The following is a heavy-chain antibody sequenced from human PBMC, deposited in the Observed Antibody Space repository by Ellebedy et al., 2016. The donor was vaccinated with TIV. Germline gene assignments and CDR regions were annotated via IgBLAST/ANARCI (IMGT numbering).Heavy chain of an antibody. CDR1: GGSISSGGYY. D-gene: IGHD3-22*01. Sequence: MPSETLSLTCTVSGGSISSGGYYWSWIRQHPGKGLEWIGYIYYSGSTYYNPSLKSRVTISVDKSKNQFSLKLSSVTAADTAVYYCARDNSSGYSYAFDIWGQGTMVTVSS. V-gene: IGHV4-31*03. CDR2: IYYSGST. CDR3: ARDNSSGYSYAFDI. J-gene: IGHJ3*02.